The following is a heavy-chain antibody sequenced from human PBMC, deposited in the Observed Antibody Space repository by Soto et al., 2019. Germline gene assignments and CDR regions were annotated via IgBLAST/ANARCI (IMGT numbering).Heavy chain of an antibody. CDR2: IYYSGST. J-gene: IGHJ6*02. CDR3: ARDTHYYDSSGYYYDDYYYYGMDV. CDR1: GVSISSGGYY. Sequence: PSETLSLTCTVSGVSISSGGYYWSWIRQHPGKGLEWIGYIYYSGSTYYNPSLKSRVTISVDTSKNQFSLKLSSVTAADTAVYYCARDTHYYDSSGYYYDDYYYYGMDVWGQGTTVTVSS. V-gene: IGHV4-31*03. D-gene: IGHD3-22*01.